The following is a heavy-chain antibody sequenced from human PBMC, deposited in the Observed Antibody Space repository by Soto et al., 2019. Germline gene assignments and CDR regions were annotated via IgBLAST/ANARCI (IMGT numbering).Heavy chain of an antibody. CDR1: GGTFSSYA. CDR2: SIPIFGTA. D-gene: IGHD6-13*01. Sequence: GASVKVSCKDSGGTFSSYAISWVRQAPGQGLEWMGGSIPIFGTANYAQKFQGRVTITADESTSTAYMELSSLRSEDTAVYSCARAGAIAAAGLDYWGQGTLVTVSS. J-gene: IGHJ4*02. V-gene: IGHV1-69*13. CDR3: ARAGAIAAAGLDY.